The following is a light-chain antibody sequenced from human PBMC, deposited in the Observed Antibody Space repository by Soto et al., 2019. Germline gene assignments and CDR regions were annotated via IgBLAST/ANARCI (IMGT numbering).Light chain of an antibody. Sequence: QSALTQPPSVSGSPGQSVTISCTGTSSDVGSYNRVSWYQQPPGTAPKLMIYEVSNRPSGVPDRFSGSKSGNTASLTISGLQAEDEADYYCSLYTSSSTSYVFGTGTKVPS. V-gene: IGLV2-18*01. CDR3: SLYTSSSTSYV. J-gene: IGLJ1*01. CDR1: SSDVGSYNR. CDR2: EVS.